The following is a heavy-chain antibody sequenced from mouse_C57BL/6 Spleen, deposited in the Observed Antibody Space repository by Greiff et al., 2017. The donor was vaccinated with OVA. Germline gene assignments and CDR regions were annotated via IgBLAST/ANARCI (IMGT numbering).Heavy chain of an antibody. CDR1: GFNIKDDY. D-gene: IGHD1-1*01. CDR3: TTKRGSSYGY. Sequence: EVQLQQSGAELVRPGASVKLFCTASGFNIKDDYMHWVKQRPEQGLEWIGWIDPENGDTEYASKFQGKATITADTSSNTAYLQLSSLTSEDTAVYYCTTKRGSSYGYWGQGTTLTVSS. V-gene: IGHV14-4*01. CDR2: IDPENGDT. J-gene: IGHJ2*01.